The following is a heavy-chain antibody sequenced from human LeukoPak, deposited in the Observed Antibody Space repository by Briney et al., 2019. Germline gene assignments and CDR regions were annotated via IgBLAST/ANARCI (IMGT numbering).Heavy chain of an antibody. CDR1: GYTFTGYY. D-gene: IGHD6-6*01. CDR2: INPNSGGT. CDR3: ARAGQLAYYYYMDV. Sequence: ASVKVSCKASGYTFTGYYMHWVRQAPGQGLEWMGRINPNSGGTNYAQKFQGRVTMTRDTSISTAYMELSSLRAEDTALYYCARAGQLAYYYYMDVWGKGTTVTVSS. J-gene: IGHJ6*03. V-gene: IGHV1-2*06.